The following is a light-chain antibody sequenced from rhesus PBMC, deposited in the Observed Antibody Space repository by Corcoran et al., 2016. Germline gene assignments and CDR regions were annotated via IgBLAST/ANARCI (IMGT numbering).Light chain of an antibody. Sequence: DIQMTQSPSSLSASVGDTVTITCRASQGISSYLNWFQQKPGKAPKLLIYDASSLESGVPSRFSGSGSGTDFTLTISSLQPEDFAAYYCLQHNSYPLTFGRGTKVEIK. CDR3: LQHNSYPLT. V-gene: IGKV1-28*03. CDR2: DAS. J-gene: IGKJ4*01. CDR1: QGISSY.